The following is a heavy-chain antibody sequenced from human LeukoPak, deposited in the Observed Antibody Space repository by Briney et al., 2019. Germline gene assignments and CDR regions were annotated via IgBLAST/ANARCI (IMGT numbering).Heavy chain of an antibody. Sequence: GGSLRLSCAASGFTFSSYAMSWVRQAPGKGLEWVSYISSSGSTIYYADSVKGRFTISRDNAKNSLYLQMNSLRAEDTAVYYCARTLYRYYYTDVWGKGTTVTVSS. D-gene: IGHD4-11*01. CDR1: GFTFSSYA. J-gene: IGHJ6*03. CDR3: ARTLYRYYYTDV. V-gene: IGHV3-48*04. CDR2: ISSSGSTI.